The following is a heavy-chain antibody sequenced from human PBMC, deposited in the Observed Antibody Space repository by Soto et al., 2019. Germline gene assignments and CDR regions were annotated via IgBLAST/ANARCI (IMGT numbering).Heavy chain of an antibody. Sequence: SVKVSCKASGGTFNSYAISWVRQAPAPGLEWLGGSIPIFGTANYAQKIQGRVTINADESTSLAYMELSSLRAEDTAVYYGARPRSDDHSSSWSNDGFDIWGQGTMVTVSS. CDR3: ARPRSDDHSSSWSNDGFDI. V-gene: IGHV1-69*13. D-gene: IGHD6-13*01. CDR1: GGTFNSYA. J-gene: IGHJ3*02. CDR2: SIPIFGTA.